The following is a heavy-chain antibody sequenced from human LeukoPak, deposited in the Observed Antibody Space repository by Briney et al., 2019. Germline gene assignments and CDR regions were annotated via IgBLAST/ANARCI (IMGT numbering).Heavy chain of an antibody. CDR3: VKNGPVNGWFAEFAS. CDR1: GFIFSDNA. CDR2: ISGSGGGT. V-gene: IGHV3-23*01. D-gene: IGHD6-19*01. J-gene: IGHJ4*02. Sequence: EPGGPLRLSCAASGFIFSDNAMSWVRQAPGKGLEWVSSISGSGGGTYYADSVKGRFTISRDNSKNTLYLQVNSLGAEDTAVYYCVKNGPVNGWFAEFASWGQGTLVTVSS.